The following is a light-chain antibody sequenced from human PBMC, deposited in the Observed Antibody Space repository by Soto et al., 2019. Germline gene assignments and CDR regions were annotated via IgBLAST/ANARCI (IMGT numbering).Light chain of an antibody. CDR3: QQRDNWPLT. V-gene: IGKV3-15*01. CDR1: RNVRTN. Sequence: EIVMTQSPATLSESPGDAATLSCRASRNVRTNLAWYQQKPGQAPRLLIYGASMRATGVPARFSGSGSGTEFTLTISSLQSEDSAVYYCQQRDNWPLTFGGGTKVEIK. CDR2: GAS. J-gene: IGKJ4*01.